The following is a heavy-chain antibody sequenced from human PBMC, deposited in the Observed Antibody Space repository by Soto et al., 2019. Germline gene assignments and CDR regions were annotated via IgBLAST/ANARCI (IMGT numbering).Heavy chain of an antibody. J-gene: IGHJ4*02. V-gene: IGHV3-23*01. CDR2: ISGSGSST. CDR3: AKTSETWLGELLKEYFFDY. D-gene: IGHD3-10*01. Sequence: GGSLRLSCAAPGFTFSTYAMSWVRQAPGKGLEWVSTISGSGSSTYYADSVKGRFTISRDNSKDALYLQMNSLRAEDTAVYYCAKTSETWLGELLKEYFFDYWGQGALVTVSS. CDR1: GFTFSTYA.